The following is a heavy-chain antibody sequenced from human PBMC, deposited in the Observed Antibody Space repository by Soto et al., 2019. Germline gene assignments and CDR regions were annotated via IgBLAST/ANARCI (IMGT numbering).Heavy chain of an antibody. CDR3: ARGSAGPGDYYYYGMDV. J-gene: IGHJ6*02. Sequence: PGGSLRLSCAASGFTFSSYSMNWVRQAPGKGLEWVSYISSSSSTIYYADSVKGRFTISRDNAKNSLCLQMNSLRDEDTAVYYCARGSAGPGDYYYYGMDVWGQGTTVTVSS. CDR2: ISSSSSTI. CDR1: GFTFSSYS. D-gene: IGHD6-19*01. V-gene: IGHV3-48*02.